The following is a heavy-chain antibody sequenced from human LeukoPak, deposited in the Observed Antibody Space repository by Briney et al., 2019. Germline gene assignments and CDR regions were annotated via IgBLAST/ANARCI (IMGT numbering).Heavy chain of an antibody. D-gene: IGHD2-8*02. V-gene: IGHV4-30-4*07. CDR1: GGSISSGGYS. J-gene: IGHJ4*02. CDR2: IYYSGST. CDR3: ARGTAGLYYFDY. Sequence: PSETLSLTCAVSGGSISSGGYSWSWIRQPPGKGLEWIGYIYYSGSTYYNPSLKSRVTISVDTSKNQFSLKLSSETAADTAVYYCARGTAGLYYFDYWGQGTLVTVSS.